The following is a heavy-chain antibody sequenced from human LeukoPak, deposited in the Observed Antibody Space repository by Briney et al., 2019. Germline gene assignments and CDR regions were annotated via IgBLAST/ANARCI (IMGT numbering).Heavy chain of an antibody. CDR1: GFTFSSYW. CDR3: ALGWYAIDY. D-gene: IGHD6-19*01. V-gene: IGHV3-48*04. Sequence: GGSLRLSCAASGFTFSSYWMHWVRQAPGKGLELVSYISSSSSTTYYADSVKGRFTISRDNAKNSVYLQMNSLRVEDTALYYCALGWYAIDYWGKGTLVTVSS. CDR2: ISSSSSTT. J-gene: IGHJ4*02.